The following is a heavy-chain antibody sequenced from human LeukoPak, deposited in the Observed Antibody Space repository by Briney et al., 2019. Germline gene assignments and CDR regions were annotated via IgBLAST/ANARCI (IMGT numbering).Heavy chain of an antibody. CDR2: INPSGGST. V-gene: IGHV1-46*01. Sequence: ASVKVSCEASGYSFTNNYMHWVRQAPGQGLEWMGVINPSGGSTSYAQDFQGRLTMTGDTSTSTVYMELSSLRFEDTAVYYCARSGYSSRWSYLDYWGQGTLVTVSS. CDR1: GYSFTNNY. CDR3: ARSGYSSRWSYLDY. J-gene: IGHJ4*02. D-gene: IGHD6-13*01.